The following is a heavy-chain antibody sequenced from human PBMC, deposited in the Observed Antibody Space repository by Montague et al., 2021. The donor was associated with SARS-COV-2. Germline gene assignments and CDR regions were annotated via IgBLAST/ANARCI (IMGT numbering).Heavy chain of an antibody. D-gene: IGHD3-10*01. V-gene: IGHV4-34*01. Sequence: SETLSLTCAVHGGSFSTYSWNWIRQPPGKGLERIGEIHHGGSTNYNPSLESRVTISADTSKNQFSLKLTSVAAADTAVYYCARLGDGVVPSPILGVGPYYSYYYMDVWGKGTTVTVSS. J-gene: IGHJ6*03. CDR2: IHHGGST. CDR1: GGSFSTYS. CDR3: ARLGDGVVPSPILGVGPYYSYYYMDV.